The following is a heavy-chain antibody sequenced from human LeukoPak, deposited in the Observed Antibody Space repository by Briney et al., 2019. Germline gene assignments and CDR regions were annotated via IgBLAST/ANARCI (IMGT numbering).Heavy chain of an antibody. D-gene: IGHD1-26*01. V-gene: IGHV1-24*01. CDR3: ATDLDSGRPGYFDY. CDR2: FDPEDGET. J-gene: IGHJ4*02. CDR1: GYTLTELS. Sequence: ASVKVSCKVSGYTLTELSMHWVRQAPGKGLEWMGGFDPEDGETIYAQKFQGRVTMTEDTSTDTAYMELSSLRSEDTVVYYCATDLDSGRPGYFDYWGQGTLVTVSS.